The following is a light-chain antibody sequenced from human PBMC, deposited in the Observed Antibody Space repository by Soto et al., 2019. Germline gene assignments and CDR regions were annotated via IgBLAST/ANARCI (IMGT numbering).Light chain of an antibody. J-gene: IGLJ3*02. CDR3: CSYAGSSTWV. CDR2: EDT. V-gene: IGLV2-23*01. Sequence: QSALTQPASVSGSPGQSITISCTGSSSDVGNYNLVSWYQQDPGKAPKLIISEDTKRPSGVSNRFSGSKSGNTASLTISGLQAEDEADYYCCSYAGSSTWVFGGGTKVTVL. CDR1: SSDVGNYNL.